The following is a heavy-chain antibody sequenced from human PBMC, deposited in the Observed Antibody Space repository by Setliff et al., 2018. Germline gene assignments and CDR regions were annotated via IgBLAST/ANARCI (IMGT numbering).Heavy chain of an antibody. D-gene: IGHD3-22*01. J-gene: IGHJ3*02. V-gene: IGHV4-30-4*08. Sequence: TLSLTCTVSGGSISSGDYYWSWIRQPPGKGLEFVGYTYYSGSTYYNPSLKSRVTISIDTSKNQFSLKVNSVTAADTAVYYCASAPLLYSDSSGLSGTFDIWGQGTMVTVSS. CDR2: TYYSGST. CDR3: ASAPLLYSDSSGLSGTFDI. CDR1: GGSISSGDYY.